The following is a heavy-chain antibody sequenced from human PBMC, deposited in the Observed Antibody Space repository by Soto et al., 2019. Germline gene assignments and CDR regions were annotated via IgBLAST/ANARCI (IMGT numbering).Heavy chain of an antibody. V-gene: IGHV1-69*06. CDR3: ARDPVDLFGYMGV. J-gene: IGHJ6*02. D-gene: IGHD6-25*01. Sequence: QEELVQSGAEVKKPGSSVNVSCKASGGTFASYSITWVRQAPGQRLEWMGEIIPLLKTVNYAQKFQGRVTITGDRSTSTVYMALSRLRSDDTAVYYCARDPVDLFGYMGVWGHGTTVTVS. CDR1: GGTFASYS. CDR2: IIPLLKTV.